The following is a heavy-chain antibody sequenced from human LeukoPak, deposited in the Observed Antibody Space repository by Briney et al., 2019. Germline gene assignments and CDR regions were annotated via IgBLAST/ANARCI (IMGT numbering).Heavy chain of an antibody. CDR1: GFTFSSYD. D-gene: IGHD1-26*01. CDR3: ARSRVGATGRPLNY. Sequence: GGSLRLSCAASGFTFSSYDMNWVRQAPGKGLEWVSYIRSGNTIYYADSVKGRFAISRDNAKNSLYLQMNSLRAEDTAVYYCARSRVGATGRPLNYWGQGTLVTVSS. J-gene: IGHJ4*02. V-gene: IGHV3-48*03. CDR2: IRSGNTI.